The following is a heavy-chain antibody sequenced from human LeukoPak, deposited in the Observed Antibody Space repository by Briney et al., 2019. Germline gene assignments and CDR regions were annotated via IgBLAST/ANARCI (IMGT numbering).Heavy chain of an antibody. CDR3: ARDPSNTSGWYAWADY. V-gene: IGHV1-18*01. CDR2: ISAYNGDT. CDR1: GFTFTRYG. Sequence: GASVKVSCKASGFTFTRYGTSWVRQAPGQGLEWMGWISAYNGDTKYAQKFQDRLTMTTETSTSAAYMELTSLRSDDTAVYYCARDPSNTSGWYAWADYWGQGTLVTVSS. J-gene: IGHJ4*02. D-gene: IGHD6-19*01.